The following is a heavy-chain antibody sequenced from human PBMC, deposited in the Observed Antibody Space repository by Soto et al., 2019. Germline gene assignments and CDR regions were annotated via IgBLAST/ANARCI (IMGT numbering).Heavy chain of an antibody. D-gene: IGHD6-13*01. CDR3: ARGEYSSSWYNYWFDP. CDR1: GGSISSYY. Sequence: SETLSLTCTVSGGSISSYYWSWIRQPPGKGLEWIGYIYYSGSTNYNPSLKSRVTISVDTSKSQFSLKLSSVTAADTAVYYCARGEYSSSWYNYWFDPWGQGTLVTVSS. CDR2: IYYSGST. V-gene: IGHV4-59*01. J-gene: IGHJ5*02.